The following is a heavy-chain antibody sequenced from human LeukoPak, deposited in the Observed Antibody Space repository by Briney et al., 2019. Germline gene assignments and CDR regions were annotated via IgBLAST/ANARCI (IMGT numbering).Heavy chain of an antibody. V-gene: IGHV4-34*01. CDR1: GGSFSGYY. CDR3: ARSSRWLRFAH. D-gene: IGHD5-12*01. J-gene: IGHJ4*02. CDR2: INHSGST. Sequence: SETLSLTCAVYGGSFSGYYWSWIRQPPGKGLEWIGEINHSGSTNYNPSLKSRVTISVDTSKNQFSLKLSSVTAADTAVYYCARSSRWLRFAHWGQGTLVTVSS.